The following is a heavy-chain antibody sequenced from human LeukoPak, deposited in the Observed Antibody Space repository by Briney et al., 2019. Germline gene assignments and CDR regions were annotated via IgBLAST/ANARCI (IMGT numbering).Heavy chain of an antibody. CDR2: ISGSGGST. V-gene: IGHV3-23*01. CDR3: ARDLDDFLTGNFDY. D-gene: IGHD3-9*01. CDR1: GFTFSSYG. Sequence: GGSLRLSCAASGFTFSSYGMSWVRQAPGKGLEWVSAISGSGGSTYYADSVKGRFTISRDNAKNSLYLQMNSLSAEDTAVYYCARDLDDFLTGNFDYWGQGTLVTVSS. J-gene: IGHJ4*02.